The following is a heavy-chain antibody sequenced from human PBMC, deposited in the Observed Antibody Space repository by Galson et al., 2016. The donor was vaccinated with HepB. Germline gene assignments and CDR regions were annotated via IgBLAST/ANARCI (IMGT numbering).Heavy chain of an antibody. CDR3: ARTGRDSASSR. V-gene: IGHV6-1*01. CDR1: GDSVSSNNAG. CDR2: TYYRSKWFY. D-gene: IGHD6-6*01. J-gene: IGHJ4*02. Sequence: CAISGDSVSSNNAGWNWIRQSPSRGLEWLGRTYYRSKWFYDYAESVKSRITIKPDTTKNQFSLQLTSVTAADTAVYYCARTGRDSASSRWGQGTLVTVSS.